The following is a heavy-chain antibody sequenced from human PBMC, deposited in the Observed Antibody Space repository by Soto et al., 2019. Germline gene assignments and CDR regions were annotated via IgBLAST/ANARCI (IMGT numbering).Heavy chain of an antibody. Sequence: ASVKVSCKASGYTFTSYYMHWVRQAPGQGLEWMGIINPSGGSTSYAQKFQGRVTMTRDTSTSTVYMELSSLRSEDTAVYYCARVIWSGSYSIDFDYWGQGTLLTVSS. CDR3: ARVIWSGSYSIDFDY. J-gene: IGHJ4*02. V-gene: IGHV1-46*03. CDR2: INPSGGST. CDR1: GYTFTSYY. D-gene: IGHD3-10*01.